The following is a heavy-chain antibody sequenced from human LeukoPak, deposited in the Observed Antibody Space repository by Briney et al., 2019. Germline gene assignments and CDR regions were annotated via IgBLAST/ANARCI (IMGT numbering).Heavy chain of an antibody. CDR1: GFTFSSYW. J-gene: IGHJ4*02. V-gene: IGHV3-74*01. Sequence: GGPLRLSCAASGFTFSSYWMHWVRQAPGKGLVWVSRINSDGSSTSYADSVKGRFTISRDNAKNTLYLQMNSLRAEDTAVYYCASQRWLQSSFDYWGQGTLVTVSS. CDR3: ASQRWLQSSFDY. D-gene: IGHD5-24*01. CDR2: INSDGSST.